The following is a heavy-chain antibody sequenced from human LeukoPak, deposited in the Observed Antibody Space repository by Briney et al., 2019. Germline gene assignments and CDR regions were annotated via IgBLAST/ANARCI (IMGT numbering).Heavy chain of an antibody. J-gene: IGHJ4*02. CDR2: TYSGDTT. V-gene: IGHV3-66*01. CDR1: GFTFSSYE. D-gene: IGHD1-14*01. Sequence: GGSLRLSCVASGFTFSSYEMNWVRQAPGKGLEWVSITYSGDTTYYADSVKGRFIISRDDSENTLSLQMNDLRVEDTAVYYCARERPDSRNLDSWGRGALVTVSS. CDR3: ARERPDSRNLDS.